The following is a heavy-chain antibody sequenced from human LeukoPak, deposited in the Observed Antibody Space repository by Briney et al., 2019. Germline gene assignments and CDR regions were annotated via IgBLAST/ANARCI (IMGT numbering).Heavy chain of an antibody. D-gene: IGHD2-21*02. Sequence: GGSLRLSCAASGFTFSSFAMSWVRQAPGKGLEWVSIIGAGGSKTYYADSVKGRFTISRDNSKNALYLQMNSLRAEDTAVYYCAKGIKGSYCNGDCYLTYYYYGLDVWGQGTTVTVSS. CDR2: IGAGGSKT. CDR1: GFTFSSFA. CDR3: AKGIKGSYCNGDCYLTYYYYGLDV. V-gene: IGHV3-23*01. J-gene: IGHJ6*02.